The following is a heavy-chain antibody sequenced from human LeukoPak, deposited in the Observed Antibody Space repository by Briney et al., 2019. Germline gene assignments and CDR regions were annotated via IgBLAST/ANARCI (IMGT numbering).Heavy chain of an antibody. CDR1: GGSFSGYY. Sequence: SETLSLTCAVYGGSFSGYYWSWIRLPPGKGLEWIGEINHSGSTNYNPSLKSRVTISVDTSKNQFSLKLSSVTAADTAVYYCARGRSVLRYFDWLFQTWGQGTLVTVSS. J-gene: IGHJ5*02. CDR2: INHSGST. CDR3: ARGRSVLRYFDWLFQT. V-gene: IGHV4-34*01. D-gene: IGHD3-9*01.